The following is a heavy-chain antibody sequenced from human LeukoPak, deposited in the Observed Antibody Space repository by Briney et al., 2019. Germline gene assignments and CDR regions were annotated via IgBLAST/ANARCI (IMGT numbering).Heavy chain of an antibody. V-gene: IGHV3-23*01. CDR1: GFTISGYD. CDR2: LRGSDGSA. D-gene: IGHD5-24*01. CDR3: ARSKDGST. J-gene: IGHJ5*02. Sequence: RGSLRLSSAASGFTISGYDMSSVCPTPRKGLDGVSALRGSDGSAHYADSVKGRFTVSRDNSKSTLFLQMNSLRAEDTTVYDCARSKDGSTWGQGTPVTVSS.